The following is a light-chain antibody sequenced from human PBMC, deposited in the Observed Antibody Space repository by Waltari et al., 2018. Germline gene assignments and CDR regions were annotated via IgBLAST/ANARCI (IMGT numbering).Light chain of an antibody. J-gene: IGLJ2*01. CDR1: DSNIGAGYD. Sequence: QSVLTQPPSVSGAPGQRVTISCPGTDSNIGAGYDVQWYQHPPGTAPKHLIYGNSTRPSGVRDRCSGCKSCTSASLACAGLQADDWADDYCQSYDIGLGASRVVGGGTKVTVL. CDR3: QSYDIGLGASRV. V-gene: IGLV1-40*01. CDR2: GNS.